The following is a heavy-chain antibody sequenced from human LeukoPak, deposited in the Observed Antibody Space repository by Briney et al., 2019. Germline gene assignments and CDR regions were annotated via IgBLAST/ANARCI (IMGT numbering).Heavy chain of an antibody. CDR3: ARGYCTATDCHGGWWFHL. V-gene: IGHV3-53*01. J-gene: IGHJ5*02. CDR2: IYRDGGT. D-gene: IGHD2-8*02. CDR1: GFTVSGSY. Sequence: GGSLRLSCVASGFTVSGSYLSWVRQAPGKELEWVSVIYRDGGTYYAGSVKGRFTISRDNSKNTVYLQMTNLRVEDTAVYFCARGYCTATDCHGGWWFHLWGQGTLVSVSS.